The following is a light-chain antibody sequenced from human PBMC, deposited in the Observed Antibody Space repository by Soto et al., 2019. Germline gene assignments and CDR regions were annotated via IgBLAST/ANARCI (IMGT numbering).Light chain of an antibody. J-gene: IGKJ1*01. CDR3: QQSYSTLWT. CDR1: QSISSY. CDR2: ATS. V-gene: IGKV1-39*01. Sequence: IHMTHSPSSLSASVLYRVTITFRASQSISSYLNWYQQKPGKAPKLLIYATSSLQSGVPSRFGGSGSGTDFTLTISSLQPEDFATYYCQQSYSTLWTFGQGTKVDIK.